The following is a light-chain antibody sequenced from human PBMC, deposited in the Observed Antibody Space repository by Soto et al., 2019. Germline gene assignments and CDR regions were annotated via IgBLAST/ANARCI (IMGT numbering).Light chain of an antibody. CDR1: SSNIGSNT. Sequence: QSVLTQPPSASGTPAQRVTISCSGRSSNIGSNTVNWYQQLPGTAPKLLIYSNNQRPSGVPDRFSGCKSGTSASLAISGLQSGDEADYYCAAWDDSLNGYVFGTATKVNV. CDR2: SNN. V-gene: IGLV1-44*01. CDR3: AAWDDSLNGYV. J-gene: IGLJ1*01.